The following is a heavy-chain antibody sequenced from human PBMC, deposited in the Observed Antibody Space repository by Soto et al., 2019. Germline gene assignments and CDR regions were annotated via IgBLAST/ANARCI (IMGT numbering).Heavy chain of an antibody. Sequence: QVQLVQSGAEVKKPGASVKVSCKASGYTFTNYDINWVRQATGQGLEWMGWMNPNSGNTGYAHKFQGRVTMTRNTSISTAYMELSSLRSEDTAVYYCARAIRIMQGPINRRYYYMDVWGRGTTVTVSS. CDR1: GYTFTNYD. CDR2: MNPNSGNT. J-gene: IGHJ6*03. CDR3: ARAIRIMQGPINRRYYYMDV. V-gene: IGHV1-8*01. D-gene: IGHD2-15*01.